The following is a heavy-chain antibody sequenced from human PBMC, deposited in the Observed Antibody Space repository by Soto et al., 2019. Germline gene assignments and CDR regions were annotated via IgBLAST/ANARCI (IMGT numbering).Heavy chain of an antibody. V-gene: IGHV1-69*05. CDR2: IIPIFGTT. CDR1: GGTFSSRA. D-gene: IGHD3-9*01. CDR3: AARTGYYTSYYYMDV. Sequence: SVRVSGRASGGTFSSRAITWVRKAPGQGLEWMGGIIPIFGTTNYAQKFQGRVTITRDMSTSTAYMELSSLRSEDTAIYYCAARTGYYTSYYYMDVCGKGTTVTVSS. J-gene: IGHJ6*03.